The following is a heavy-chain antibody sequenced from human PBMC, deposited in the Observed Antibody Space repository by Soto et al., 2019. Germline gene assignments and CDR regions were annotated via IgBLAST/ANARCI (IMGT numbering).Heavy chain of an antibody. V-gene: IGHV3-30*18. CDR1: GFTFSSYG. CDR3: AKEGPYYGDYPAEFYY. CDR2: ISYDGSNK. D-gene: IGHD4-17*01. J-gene: IGHJ4*02. Sequence: QVQLVESGGGVVQPGRSLRLSCAASGFTFSSYGMHWVRQAPGKGLEWVAVISYDGSNKYYADSGKGRFTISRDNSKNTRDLQMNSLRAEDTAVYHCAKEGPYYGDYPAEFYYWGQGTLVIVSS.